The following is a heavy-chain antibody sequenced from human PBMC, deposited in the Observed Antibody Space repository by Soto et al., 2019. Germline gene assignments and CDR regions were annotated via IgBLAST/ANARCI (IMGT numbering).Heavy chain of an antibody. CDR1: GFTFSNVW. Sequence: PVGSLRLSCAASGFTFSNVWLSWVRQAPGKGLEWVANIKQDGSEKYYVDSVKGRFTISRDNAKNSLYLQMNSLRAEDTAVYYCARDTQYYYDSIYWGQGTLGTVSS. D-gene: IGHD3-22*01. J-gene: IGHJ4*02. CDR3: ARDTQYYYDSIY. V-gene: IGHV3-7*01. CDR2: IKQDGSEK.